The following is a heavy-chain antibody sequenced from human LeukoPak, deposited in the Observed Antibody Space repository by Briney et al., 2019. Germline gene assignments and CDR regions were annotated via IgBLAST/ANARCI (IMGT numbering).Heavy chain of an antibody. J-gene: IGHJ4*02. D-gene: IGHD1-1*01. CDR1: GFTLSSNY. CDR2: LYSGGKT. Sequence: PGGSLRLSCAASGFTLSSNYMSWLRQAPGKGLEWVSVLYSGGKTYYADSAKGRFTISRDSSTNTLYLQMESLRAEDTAVYYCAREMGAATTYFDYWGQGTLVIVSS. V-gene: IGHV3-53*01. CDR3: AREMGAATTYFDY.